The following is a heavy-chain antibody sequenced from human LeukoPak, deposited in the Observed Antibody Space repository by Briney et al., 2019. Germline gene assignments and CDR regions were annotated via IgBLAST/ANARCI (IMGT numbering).Heavy chain of an antibody. V-gene: IGHV1-46*01. D-gene: IGHD3-22*01. CDR3: ARDPKDESSGYYYFDY. Sequence: ASVKVSCKASGYTFTSNYIHWVRQAPGQGLEWMGVINPSGGRTSYAQKFQDRVTMTRDVSTSTVYVELSSLRSEDTAVYYCARDPKDESSGYYYFDYWGQGTLVTVSS. J-gene: IGHJ4*02. CDR1: GYTFTSNY. CDR2: INPSGGRT.